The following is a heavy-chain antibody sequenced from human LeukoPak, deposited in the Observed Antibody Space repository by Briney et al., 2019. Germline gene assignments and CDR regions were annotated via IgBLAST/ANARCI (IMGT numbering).Heavy chain of an antibody. J-gene: IGHJ3*02. CDR3: ARSLYGSGSYYTLDTFDI. CDR1: GFAFSSYA. CDR2: ISGSGGST. D-gene: IGHD3-10*01. V-gene: IGHV3-23*01. Sequence: GGSLRLSCAASGFAFSSYAMSWVRQAPGKGLEWVSAISGSGGSTYYADSVKGRFTISRDNAKNSLYLQMNNLRAEDTAVYYCARSLYGSGSYYTLDTFDIWGQGTMVTVSS.